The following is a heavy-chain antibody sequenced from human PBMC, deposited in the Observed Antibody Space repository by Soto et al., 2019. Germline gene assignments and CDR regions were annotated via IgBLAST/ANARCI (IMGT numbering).Heavy chain of an antibody. CDR2: IIPIFGTA. CDR1: GGTFSSYA. D-gene: IGHD1-26*01. V-gene: IGHV1-69*13. CDR3: ARGGRVGATKPFDY. Sequence: ASVKVSCKASGGTFSSYAISWVRQAPGQGLEWMGGIIPIFGTANYAQKFQGRVTITADESTSTAYMELSSLRSEDTAVYYCARGGRVGATKPFDYWGQGTLVTVSS. J-gene: IGHJ4*02.